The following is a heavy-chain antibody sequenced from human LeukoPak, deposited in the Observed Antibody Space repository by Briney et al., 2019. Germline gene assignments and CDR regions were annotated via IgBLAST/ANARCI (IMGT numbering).Heavy chain of an antibody. CDR3: AKTATNWYLDS. J-gene: IGHJ4*02. D-gene: IGHD1-1*01. CDR2: VWYDRGFK. Sequence: PGRSLRLSCEASGFMFSIFGMHWVRQAPGKGLEWVAIVWYDRGFKNYADSVKGRFTISKDNSKNTVYLEMNSLRAEDTAVYYCAKTATNWYLDSWGPGTLVTVSS. V-gene: IGHV3-33*06. CDR1: GFMFSIFG.